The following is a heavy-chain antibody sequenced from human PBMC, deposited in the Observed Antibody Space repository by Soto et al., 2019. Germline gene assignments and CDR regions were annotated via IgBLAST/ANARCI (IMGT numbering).Heavy chain of an antibody. D-gene: IGHD3-3*01. CDR1: GFTFSSYA. Sequence: EVQLLESGGGLVQPGGSLRLSCAASGFTFSSYAMSWVRQAPGKGLEWVSAISGSGGSTYYADSVKGRFTISRDNSKNTLYLQMNSLRAEDTAVYYCARADYDFWSGYYYYWGQGTLVTVSS. CDR2: ISGSGGST. J-gene: IGHJ4*02. V-gene: IGHV3-23*01. CDR3: ARADYDFWSGYYYY.